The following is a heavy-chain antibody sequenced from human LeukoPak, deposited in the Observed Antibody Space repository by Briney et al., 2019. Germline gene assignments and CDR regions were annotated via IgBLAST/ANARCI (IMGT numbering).Heavy chain of an antibody. J-gene: IGHJ4*02. V-gene: IGHV3-74*01. CDR2: VSSDGSTT. D-gene: IGHD3-10*01. CDR1: GFTFSSYW. Sequence: GGSLRLSCAASGFTFSSYWMHWVRQAPGKGLVWVSRVSSDGSTTSYADSVKGRFTISRDNAKSTLYLQMSSLRAEDTAVYYCARDFLHGGVWGQGTLVTVSS. CDR3: ARDFLHGGV.